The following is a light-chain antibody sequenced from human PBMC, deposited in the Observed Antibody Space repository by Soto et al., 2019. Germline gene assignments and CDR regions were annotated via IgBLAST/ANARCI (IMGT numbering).Light chain of an antibody. CDR3: LLSYSGASWV. V-gene: IGLV7-46*01. CDR2: DTS. CDR1: TGPDTSGQY. Sequence: QAVVTQEPSLTVSPGGTVTLTCGSSTGPDTSGQYPCWFQQKPGQARRTLIFDTSNKHSWTPARFSGSLLGGKAAMTLSGAQPEDEAEYYCLLSYSGASWVFGGGPKLTVL. J-gene: IGLJ3*02.